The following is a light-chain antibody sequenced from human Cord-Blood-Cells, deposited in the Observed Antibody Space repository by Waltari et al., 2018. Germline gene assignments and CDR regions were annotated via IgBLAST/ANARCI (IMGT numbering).Light chain of an antibody. V-gene: IGLV1-47*01. CDR2: RNN. Sequence: QSVLTQPPSASGTPGQRVTISCSGSSSNIGSNYVYWYQQLPGTAPKLLIYRNNQRPSGVPDRFSGSQSGTSASLASSGLRSEDEADYYCAAWDDSLSGYVFGTGTKVTVL. J-gene: IGLJ1*01. CDR1: SSNIGSNY. CDR3: AAWDDSLSGYV.